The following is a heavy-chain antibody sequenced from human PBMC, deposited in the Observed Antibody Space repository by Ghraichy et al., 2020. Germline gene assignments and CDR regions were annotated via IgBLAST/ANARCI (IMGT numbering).Heavy chain of an antibody. CDR2: IYHSGST. V-gene: IGHV4-4*02. D-gene: IGHD6-13*01. Sequence: SETLSLTCAVSGGSISSSNWWSWVRQPPGKGLEWIGEIYHSGSTNYNPSLKSRVTISVDKSKNQFSLKLSSVTAADTAVYYCAREAERVYVAGDHDAFDIWGQGTMVTVSS. CDR1: GGSISSSNW. J-gene: IGHJ3*02. CDR3: AREAERVYVAGDHDAFDI.